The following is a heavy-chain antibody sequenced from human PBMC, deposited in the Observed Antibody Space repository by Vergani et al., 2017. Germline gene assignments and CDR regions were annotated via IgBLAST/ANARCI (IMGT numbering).Heavy chain of an antibody. J-gene: IGHJ1*01. D-gene: IGHD6-13*01. CDR2: IIPILGIA. CDR3: ARAVAGAQAEYFQE. CDR1: GGTFSSYT. Sequence: QVQLVQSGAEVKKPGSSVKVSCKASGGTFSSYTISWVRQAPGQGREWMGRIIPILGIANYAQKFQGRVTITADKSTSTAYMELSSLRSEDTAVYYCARAVAGAQAEYFQEGGEGRLVTV. V-gene: IGHV1-69*02.